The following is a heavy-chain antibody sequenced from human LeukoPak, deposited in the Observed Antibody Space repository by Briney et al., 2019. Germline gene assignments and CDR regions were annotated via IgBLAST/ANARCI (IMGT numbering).Heavy chain of an antibody. D-gene: IGHD4-23*01. J-gene: IGHJ4*02. V-gene: IGHV3-53*01. Sequence: GGSLRLSCAVSGFTVSGNYMSWVRQAPGKGLEWVSLIYSGGTTYYADSAKGRFTISRDNSNNTLYLQMNSLGAEDTAVYYCARRAGGYSHPYDYWGQGILVTVSS. CDR3: ARRAGGYSHPYDY. CDR1: GFTVSGNY. CDR2: IYSGGTT.